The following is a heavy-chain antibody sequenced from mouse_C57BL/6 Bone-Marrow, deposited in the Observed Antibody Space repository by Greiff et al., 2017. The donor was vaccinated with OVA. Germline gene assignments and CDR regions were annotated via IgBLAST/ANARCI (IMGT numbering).Heavy chain of an antibody. CDR3: ARAVVGGY. D-gene: IGHD1-1*01. V-gene: IGHV1-59*01. Sequence: QVQLLQPGAELVRPGTSVKLSCKASGYTFTSYWMHWVKQRPGQGLEWIGVIDPSDSYTNYNQKFKGKATLTVDTSSSTAYMQLSSLTSEDSAVYYCARAVVGGYWGQGTTLTVSS. J-gene: IGHJ2*01. CDR1: GYTFTSYW. CDR2: IDPSDSYT.